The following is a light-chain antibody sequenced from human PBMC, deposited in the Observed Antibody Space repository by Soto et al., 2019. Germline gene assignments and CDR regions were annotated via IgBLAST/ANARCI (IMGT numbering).Light chain of an antibody. CDR1: RNINNW. J-gene: IGKJ1*01. CDR2: DAS. V-gene: IGKV1-5*01. CDR3: QHMRT. Sequence: GDRVAIPCPATRNINNWIAWYQQKPGKAPKVLIYDASTLESGVPSRFSGSGFGTEFSLTISSLQPDDFGSYYCQHMRTFGQGTKVDIK.